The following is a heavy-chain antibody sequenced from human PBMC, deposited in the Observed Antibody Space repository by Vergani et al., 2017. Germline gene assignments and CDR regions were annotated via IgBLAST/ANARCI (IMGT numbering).Heavy chain of an antibody. CDR2: IVVGSGNT. Sequence: QMQLVQSGPEVKKPGTSVKVSCKASGFTFTSSAVQWVRQARGQRLEWIGWIVVGSGNTNYAQKFQERVTITRDMSTSTAYMELSSLRSEDTALYYCAKDIGIAVAGYFDYWGQGTLVTVSS. V-gene: IGHV1-58*01. D-gene: IGHD6-19*01. J-gene: IGHJ4*02. CDR1: GFTFTSSA. CDR3: AKDIGIAVAGYFDY.